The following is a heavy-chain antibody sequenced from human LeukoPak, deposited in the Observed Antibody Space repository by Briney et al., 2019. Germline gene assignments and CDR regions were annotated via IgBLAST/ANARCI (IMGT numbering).Heavy chain of an antibody. J-gene: IGHJ4*02. D-gene: IGHD1-26*01. V-gene: IGHV3-74*01. Sequence: GGSLRLSCAASGFSFNTYWMHWVRQVSGKGLVWVSRSNEDGTITNYADSVKGRFTISRDKNTLFLQMNSLRVEDTAIYYCARDLGGRAGYWGQGSLVTVSS. CDR2: SNEDGTIT. CDR3: ARDLGGRAGY. CDR1: GFSFNTYW.